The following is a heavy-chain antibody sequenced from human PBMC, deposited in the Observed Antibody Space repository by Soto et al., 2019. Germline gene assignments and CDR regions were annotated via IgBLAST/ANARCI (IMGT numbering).Heavy chain of an antibody. D-gene: IGHD6-13*01. Sequence: QVQLVQSGAEVKKPGSSVRVSCKASGGTFSSYAISWVRQAPGQGLEWMGGIIPICGTENYAQKFQGRVKITADESTSTAYMERSSLRSEDTAVYYCAKDRIAGSKYYYGMDVWGQGTTVTVSS. J-gene: IGHJ6*02. V-gene: IGHV1-69*01. CDR3: AKDRIAGSKYYYGMDV. CDR1: GGTFSSYA. CDR2: IIPICGTE.